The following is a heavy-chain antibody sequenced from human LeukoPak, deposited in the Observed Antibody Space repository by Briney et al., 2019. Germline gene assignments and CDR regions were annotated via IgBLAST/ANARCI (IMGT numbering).Heavy chain of an antibody. CDR1: DDSISIYY. Sequence: ASETLSLTCSASDDSISIYYWSWIRQPPGKGLEWIGYIDHTGSTNYNPSLNSRVTISRDTSKNQFSLRLSSVTAADTAVYYCARDSSGWYHWFDPWGQGTLVTVSS. J-gene: IGHJ5*02. D-gene: IGHD6-19*01. V-gene: IGHV4-59*01. CDR3: ARDSSGWYHWFDP. CDR2: IDHTGST.